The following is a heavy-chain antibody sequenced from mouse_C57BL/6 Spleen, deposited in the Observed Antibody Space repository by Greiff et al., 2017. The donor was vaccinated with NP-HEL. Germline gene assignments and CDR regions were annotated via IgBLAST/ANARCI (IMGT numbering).Heavy chain of an antibody. Sequence: QVQLQQPGAELVRPGSSVKLSCKASGYTFTSYWMHWVKQRPIQGLEWIGNIDPSDSETHYNQKFKDKATLTVDKSSSTAYMQLSSLTSEDSAVYVCARGGWLGREGYAMDYWGQGTSVTVSS. CDR1: GYTFTSYW. CDR2: IDPSDSET. V-gene: IGHV1-52*01. J-gene: IGHJ4*01. CDR3: ARGGWLGREGYAMDY. D-gene: IGHD2-3*01.